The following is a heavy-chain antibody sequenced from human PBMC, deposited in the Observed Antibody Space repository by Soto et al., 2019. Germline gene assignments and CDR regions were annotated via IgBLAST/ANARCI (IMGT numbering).Heavy chain of an antibody. CDR1: GGSISSGDYY. CDR2: IYYSGST. V-gene: IGHV4-30-4*01. CDR3: ARTPTWNGNWFDP. Sequence: QVQLQESGPGLVKPSQTLSLTCTVSGGSISSGDYYWSWIRQPPGKGLEWIGYIYYSGSTYYNPSLKSRVTIPVDTSKNQFSLNLSSVTAADTAVYYCARTPTWNGNWFDPWGQGTLVTVSS. J-gene: IGHJ5*02. D-gene: IGHD1-1*01.